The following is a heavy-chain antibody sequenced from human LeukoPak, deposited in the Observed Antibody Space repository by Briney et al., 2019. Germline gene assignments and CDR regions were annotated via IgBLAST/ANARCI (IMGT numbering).Heavy chain of an antibody. CDR3: ASGYSGYGRGDFDY. Sequence: SETLSLTCAVSGGSISSSNWWSWVRQPPGKGLEWIGEIYHSGSTNYNPSLKSRVTISVDKSKNQFSLKLSSVTAADTAVYYRASGYSGYGRGDFDYWGQGTLVTVSS. V-gene: IGHV4-4*02. CDR1: GGSISSSNW. D-gene: IGHD5-12*01. J-gene: IGHJ4*02. CDR2: IYHSGST.